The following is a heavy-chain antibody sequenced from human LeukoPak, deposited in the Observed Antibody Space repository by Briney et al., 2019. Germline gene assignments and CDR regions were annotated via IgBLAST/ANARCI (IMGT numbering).Heavy chain of an antibody. D-gene: IGHD6-25*01. CDR3: AKSWVKQRPQTYYYYGMDV. CDR2: ISWNSGSI. CDR1: GFTFDNYA. J-gene: IGHJ6*02. Sequence: GRSLRLSCAASGFTFDNYAMHWVRQAPGKGLEWVSGISWNSGSIGYADSVKGRFTISRDNAKNSLYLQLNSLRAEDTALYYYAKSWVKQRPQTYYYYGMDVWGQGTTVTVPS. V-gene: IGHV3-9*01.